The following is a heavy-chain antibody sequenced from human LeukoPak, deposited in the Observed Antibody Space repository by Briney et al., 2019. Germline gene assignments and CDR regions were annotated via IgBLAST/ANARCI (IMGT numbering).Heavy chain of an antibody. Sequence: PGGSLRLSCAASGLTFSSYAMNWVRQAPGKGLEWVSVISGSGGSTYYADSVKGRFTISRDNSKNTLYLQMNSLRAEDTAIYYCASSWTQLWSAVDYWGQGTLATVSS. CDR2: ISGSGGST. D-gene: IGHD5-18*01. J-gene: IGHJ4*02. CDR1: GLTFSSYA. V-gene: IGHV3-23*01. CDR3: ASSWTQLWSAVDY.